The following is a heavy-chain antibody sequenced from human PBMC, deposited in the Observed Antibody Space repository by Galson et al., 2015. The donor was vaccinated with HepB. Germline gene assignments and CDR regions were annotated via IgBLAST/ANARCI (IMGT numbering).Heavy chain of an antibody. CDR1: GFSLSTNEVG. Sequence: PALVNPTQTLTLTCTFSGFSLSTNEVGVGWIRQPPGKALEWLGFIYWDDDKRYSPSMKSRVSITKVTSKNQVVLIMTNMDPVDTATYYCAHSVRGPLDYWGQGTVVTVSS. CDR3: AHSVRGPLDY. D-gene: IGHD3/OR15-3a*01. CDR2: IYWDDDK. V-gene: IGHV2-5*02. J-gene: IGHJ4*02.